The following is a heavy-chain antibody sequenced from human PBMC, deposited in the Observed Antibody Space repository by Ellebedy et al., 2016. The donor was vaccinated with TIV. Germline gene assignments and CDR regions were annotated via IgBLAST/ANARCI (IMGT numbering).Heavy chain of an antibody. V-gene: IGHV3-7*03. Sequence: GESLKISCAVSGFTFSTYWMSWVRQAPGKGLEWVANINRDGSKKYYVDSVKDRFTISRDNAKNYLYLQINSLRAEDTTVYSCARDVTAPSFDPWGQGTLVTVSS. CDR2: INRDGSKK. D-gene: IGHD2-21*02. CDR3: ARDVTAPSFDP. J-gene: IGHJ5*02. CDR1: GFTFSTYW.